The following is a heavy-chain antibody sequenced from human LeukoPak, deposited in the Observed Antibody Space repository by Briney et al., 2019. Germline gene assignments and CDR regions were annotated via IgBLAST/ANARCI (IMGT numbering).Heavy chain of an antibody. V-gene: IGHV3-23*01. D-gene: IGHD6-19*01. CDR2: ISGSGGST. J-gene: IGHJ4*02. Sequence: GGSLRLSCAASGFTFSSYAMSWVRQAPGKGLEWASAISGSGGSTYYADSVKGRFTISRDNSKNTLYLQMNSLRAEDTAVYYCAKDPGYSSGWPVFDYWGQGTLVTVSS. CDR1: GFTFSSYA. CDR3: AKDPGYSSGWPVFDY.